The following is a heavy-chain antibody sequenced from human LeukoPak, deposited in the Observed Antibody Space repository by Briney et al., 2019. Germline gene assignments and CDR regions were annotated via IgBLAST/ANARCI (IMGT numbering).Heavy chain of an antibody. D-gene: IGHD6-19*01. V-gene: IGHV4-34*01. J-gene: IGHJ4*02. Sequence: SETLSLTCAVYGGSFSGYYWSWIRQPPGKGLEWIGEINHSGSTNYNPSLKSRVTISVDTSKNQFSLKLSSVTAADTAVYYCASSTGYSSGQDYWGQGTLVTVSS. CDR1: GGSFSGYY. CDR3: ASSTGYSSGQDY. CDR2: INHSGST.